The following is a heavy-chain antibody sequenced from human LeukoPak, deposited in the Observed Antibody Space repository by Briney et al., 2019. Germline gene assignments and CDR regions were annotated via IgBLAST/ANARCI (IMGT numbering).Heavy chain of an antibody. J-gene: IGHJ4*02. D-gene: IGHD3-22*01. CDR3: ARELDYYDSSGYYREDY. CDR2: ISAHNGNT. CDR1: GYTFTSYG. Sequence: ASVKVSCKASGYTFTSYGISWVRQAPGQGLEWMGWISAHNGNTNYAQKLQGRVTMTTDTSTSTAYMELRSLRSDDTAVYYCARELDYYDSSGYYREDYWGQGTLVTVSS. V-gene: IGHV1-18*01.